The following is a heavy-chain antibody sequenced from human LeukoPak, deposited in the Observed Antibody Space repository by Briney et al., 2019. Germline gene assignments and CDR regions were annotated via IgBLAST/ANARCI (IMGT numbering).Heavy chain of an antibody. Sequence: GGSLRLSCAASGFTFSSYAMSWVRQAPGKGLEWVSAISGSGGSTYYADSVKGRFTISRDNSKNTLYLQMNSLRAEDTAVYYCAKAGAYYDSSGMGYDDWGQGTLVTVSS. CDR3: AKAGAYYDSSGMGYDD. CDR2: ISGSGGST. V-gene: IGHV3-23*01. CDR1: GFTFSSYA. J-gene: IGHJ4*02. D-gene: IGHD3-22*01.